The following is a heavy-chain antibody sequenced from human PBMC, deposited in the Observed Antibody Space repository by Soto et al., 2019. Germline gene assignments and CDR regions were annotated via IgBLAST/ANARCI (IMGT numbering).Heavy chain of an antibody. J-gene: IGHJ4*02. CDR3: AKVPSRLDY. CDR1: GFTFINYA. CDR2: ISGSGGST. Sequence: GGSLRLSCAAFGFTFINYAVSWVRQAPGKGLEWVSAISGSGGSTYYADSVKGRFTISRDNSKNTLYLQMNSLRAEDTAVYYCAKVPSRLDYWGQGTLVTVSS. V-gene: IGHV3-23*01.